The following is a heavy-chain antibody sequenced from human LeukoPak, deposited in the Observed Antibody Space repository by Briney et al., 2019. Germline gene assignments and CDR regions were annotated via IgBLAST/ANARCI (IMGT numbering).Heavy chain of an antibody. V-gene: IGHV1-3*01. CDR3: AREKQQLGQDYYYGMDV. J-gene: IGHJ6*04. D-gene: IGHD6-13*01. CDR1: GYTFTSYA. Sequence: ASVKVSCKASGYTFTSYAMHWVRQAPGQRLEWMGWINAGNGNTKYSQKFQGRVTTTRDTSASTAYMELSSLRSEDTAVYYCAREKQQLGQDYYYGMDVWGKGTTVTVSS. CDR2: INAGNGNT.